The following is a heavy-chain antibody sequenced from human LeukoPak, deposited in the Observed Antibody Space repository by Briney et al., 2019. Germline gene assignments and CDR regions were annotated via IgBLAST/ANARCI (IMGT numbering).Heavy chain of an antibody. CDR3: ARLGGGATTTYFDY. CDR2: IYYSGST. CDR1: GGSISSYY. J-gene: IGHJ4*02. D-gene: IGHD1-26*01. V-gene: IGHV4-59*08. Sequence: SETLSLTCTVSGGSISSYYWSWIRQPPGKGLEWIGYIYYSGSTNYNPSLKSRVTISVDTSKNQFSLKLSSVTAADTAVYYCARLGGGATTTYFDYWGQGTLVTVSS.